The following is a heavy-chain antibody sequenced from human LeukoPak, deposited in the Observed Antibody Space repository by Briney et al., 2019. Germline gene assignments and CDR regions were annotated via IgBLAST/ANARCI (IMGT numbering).Heavy chain of an antibody. CDR2: IYYSGST. CDR1: GGSISNSSYY. CDR3: ARQIVGATNRFDY. D-gene: IGHD1-26*01. Sequence: SETLSLTCTVSGGSISNSSYYWGWIRQPPGKGLEWIGSIYYSGSTYYIPSLKSRVTISVDPSKNQFSLKLSSVTAADTAVCYCARQIVGATNRFDYWGQGTLVTVSS. J-gene: IGHJ4*02. V-gene: IGHV4-39*01.